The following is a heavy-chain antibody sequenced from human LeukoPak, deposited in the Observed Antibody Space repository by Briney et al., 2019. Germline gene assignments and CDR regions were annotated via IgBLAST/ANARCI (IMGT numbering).Heavy chain of an antibody. CDR3: ARGRPHGNDY. D-gene: IGHD4-23*01. J-gene: IGHJ4*02. CDR1: GFTFSSYW. V-gene: IGHV3-74*01. Sequence: GGSLRLACAASGFTFSSYWMNWVRQAPGKGLVWVSRIASDGSSTTYADSVKGRFSISRDNAKNTLYLQMNSLRVEDTAVYYCARGRPHGNDYWGQGTLVTVSS. CDR2: IASDGSST.